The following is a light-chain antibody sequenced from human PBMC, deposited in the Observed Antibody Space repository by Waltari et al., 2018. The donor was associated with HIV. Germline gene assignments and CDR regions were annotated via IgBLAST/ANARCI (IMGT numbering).Light chain of an antibody. Sequence: DIVMTQTPLSLTVTPGQPASISCKSRQSLLHSDGKTYLNWYLQRPGQPPQLLIYGVSNRFAGVPDRFSGSGSGADFTLKISRVEAEDVGLYYCRQSTQLPLTFGGGTKVEIK. CDR3: RQSTQLPLT. V-gene: IGKV2D-29*01. CDR2: GVS. J-gene: IGKJ4*01. CDR1: QSLLHSDGKTY.